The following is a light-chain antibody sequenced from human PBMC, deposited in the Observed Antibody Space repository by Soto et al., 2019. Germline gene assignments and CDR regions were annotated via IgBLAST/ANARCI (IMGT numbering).Light chain of an antibody. CDR2: GAS. J-gene: IGKJ5*01. CDR3: QQYGSSPPIT. Sequence: EIVWRQTPGTRAVSGGGIDIRACSASQNIGSTYLGWYQQKLGQAPRLLIYGASSRAPGIPDRFSGSGYRKALNLRIRRLQHDDFAAYSCQQYGSSPPITFGQGTRLEIK. V-gene: IGKV3-20*01. CDR1: QNIGSTY.